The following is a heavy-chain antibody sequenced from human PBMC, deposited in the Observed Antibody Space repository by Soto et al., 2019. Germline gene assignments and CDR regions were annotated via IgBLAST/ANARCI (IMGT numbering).Heavy chain of an antibody. V-gene: IGHV3-30*18. CDR2: VSYDEITK. Sequence: PGGSLRLSCAASGFTFSSYGMNWVRQAPGKGLEWVAVVSYDEITKYYADSMKGRFTISRDNSKNTVYLQMNSLRPEDTAVYYCAKPLGLLRRAMAQGSDYWGQGTLVTVS. CDR3: AKPLGLLRRAMAQGSDY. CDR1: GFTFSSYG. D-gene: IGHD5-18*01. J-gene: IGHJ4*02.